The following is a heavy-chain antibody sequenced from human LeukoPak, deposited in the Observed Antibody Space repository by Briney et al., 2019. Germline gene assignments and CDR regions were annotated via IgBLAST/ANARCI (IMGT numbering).Heavy chain of an antibody. V-gene: IGHV4-61*09. CDR3: ARGNGYYDSSGYYQYFDY. Sequence: SQTLSLTCTVSGGSINSGSYYWSWIRQPAGKGLEWMGHFYTSGHTSYNPSLKSRVTISVDTSKNQFSLKLSSVTAADTAVYYCARGNGYYDSSGYYQYFDYWGQGTLVTVSS. D-gene: IGHD3-22*01. CDR2: FYTSGHT. J-gene: IGHJ4*02. CDR1: GGSINSGSYY.